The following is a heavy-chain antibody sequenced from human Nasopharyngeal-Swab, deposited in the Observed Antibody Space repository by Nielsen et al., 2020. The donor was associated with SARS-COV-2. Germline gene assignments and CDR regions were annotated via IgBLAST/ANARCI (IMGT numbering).Heavy chain of an antibody. J-gene: IGHJ5*02. CDR2: IYYRGST. V-gene: IGHV4-59*01. CDR1: GGSISSYY. CDR3: ASGGSSWYGDWFDP. D-gene: IGHD6-13*01. Sequence: SETLSLNCTVSGGSISSYYWSWIRQPPGKGLEWIGYIYYRGSTNYNPSLKSRVTISVDTSKNQFSLKLSSVTAADTAVYYCASGGSSWYGDWFDPWGQGTLVTVSS.